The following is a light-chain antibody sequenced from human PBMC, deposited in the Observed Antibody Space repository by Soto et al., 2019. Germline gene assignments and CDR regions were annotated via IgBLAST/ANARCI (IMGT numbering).Light chain of an antibody. V-gene: IGKV3-11*01. J-gene: IGKJ1*01. Sequence: EVVFTQSPATMSLYPGEGATLSCWTSQSVSTYLAWYQQKPGQAPRLLIFEASKRDTGIPDRISGSGSGTDFTLTISSLQPEDFAVYYCQQRGHCPRTFGQGTKVEMK. CDR2: EAS. CDR1: QSVSTY. CDR3: QQRGHCPRT.